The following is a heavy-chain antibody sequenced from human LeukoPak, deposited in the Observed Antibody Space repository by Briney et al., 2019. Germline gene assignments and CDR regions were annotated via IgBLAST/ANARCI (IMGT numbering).Heavy chain of an antibody. CDR1: GYTFTGYY. J-gene: IGHJ1*01. CDR3: AREDYGDYSVYFQH. CDR2: INANGGGT. Sequence: ASLKVSCKASGYTFTGYYMHWVRQAPGPGLEWMGWINANGGGTNDAQKFQGRVTMARDTSISTAYMELSRLRSDDTAVYYCAREDYGDYSVYFQHWGQGTLVTVSS. V-gene: IGHV1-2*02. D-gene: IGHD4-17*01.